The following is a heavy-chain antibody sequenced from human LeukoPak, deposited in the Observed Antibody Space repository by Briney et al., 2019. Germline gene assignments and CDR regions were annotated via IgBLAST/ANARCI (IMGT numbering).Heavy chain of an antibody. CDR1: RGSGSCNHGA. CDR3: ARDLTGWAVTRGFDY. V-gene: IGHV6-1*01. CDR2: TYYRSKWYN. Sequence: SQAPSPTFGLSRGSGSCNHGAWNLIRQSPPGGLEWVGRTYYRSKWYNDYAVSVKSRITINPDTSKNQFSLQLNSVTPEDTAVYYCARDLTGWAVTRGFDYWGQGTLVTVSS. J-gene: IGHJ4*02. D-gene: IGHD3-9*01.